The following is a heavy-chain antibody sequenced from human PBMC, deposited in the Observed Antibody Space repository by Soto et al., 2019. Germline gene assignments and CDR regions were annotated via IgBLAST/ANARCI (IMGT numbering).Heavy chain of an antibody. CDR2: IIPIFGTA. CDR1: GGTFSSYA. J-gene: IGHJ4*02. CDR3: ARLDYGDLNWNDY. Sequence: SVNGSCKASGGTFSSYAISWVRQATGQGLEWMGGIIPIFGTANYAQKFQGRVTITADESTSTAYMELSSLRSEDTAVYYCARLDYGDLNWNDYWGQGTLVTVSS. V-gene: IGHV1-69*13. D-gene: IGHD4-17*01.